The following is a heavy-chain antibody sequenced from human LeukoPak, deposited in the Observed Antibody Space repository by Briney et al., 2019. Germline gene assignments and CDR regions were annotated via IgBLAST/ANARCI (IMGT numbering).Heavy chain of an antibody. J-gene: IGHJ5*02. V-gene: IGHV4-34*01. CDR1: GGSFSGSY. Sequence: SETLSLTCAVYGGSFSGSYWTWIRQPPGKGLDWIGEINHSGSTNYNPSLKSRVTISVETSKNQFSLKLKSVTAADTAVYYCARGGYYGSGNDFRFDPWGQGTLVTVSS. D-gene: IGHD3-10*01. CDR3: ARGGYYGSGNDFRFDP. CDR2: INHSGST.